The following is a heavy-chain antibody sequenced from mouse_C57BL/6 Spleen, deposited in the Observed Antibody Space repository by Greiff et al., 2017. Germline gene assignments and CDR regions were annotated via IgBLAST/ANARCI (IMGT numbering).Heavy chain of an antibody. V-gene: IGHV1-80*01. J-gene: IGHJ2*01. CDR3: ARYYGSSSSFDY. Sequence: VQLQQSGAELVKSGASVKISCKASGYAFSSYWMNWVKQRPGKGLEWIGQIYPGDGDTNYNGKFKGKATLTADKSSSTAYMQLSSLTSEDSAVYFCARYYGSSSSFDYWGQGTTLTVSS. D-gene: IGHD1-1*01. CDR1: GYAFSSYW. CDR2: IYPGDGDT.